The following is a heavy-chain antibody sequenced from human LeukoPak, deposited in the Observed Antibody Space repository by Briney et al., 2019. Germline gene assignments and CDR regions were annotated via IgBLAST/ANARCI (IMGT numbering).Heavy chain of an antibody. Sequence: GGSLRLSCAASGFTFSSYGMHWVRQAPGKGLEWVAVISYDGSNKYYADSVKGRFTISRDNSKNTLYLQMNSLRAEDTAVYYCAKDRSVRRMYYYDSSGSHFDYWGQGTLVTVSS. CDR3: AKDRSVRRMYYYDSSGSHFDY. CDR2: ISYDGSNK. D-gene: IGHD3-22*01. CDR1: GFTFSSYG. J-gene: IGHJ4*02. V-gene: IGHV3-30*18.